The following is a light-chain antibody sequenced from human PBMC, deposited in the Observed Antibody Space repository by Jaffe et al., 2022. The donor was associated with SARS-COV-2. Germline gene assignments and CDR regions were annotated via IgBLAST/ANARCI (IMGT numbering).Light chain of an antibody. CDR1: QSLLHSDGSQY. V-gene: IGKV2-28*01. Sequence: DIVMTQSPVSLPVTPGEPASISCSASQSLLHSDGSQYLDWYLQKPGQSPQLLIYLGSNRASGVPDRFSGSGSGTDFTLEISTVEADDVGTYYCMQALQTPYTFGQGTKLEIK. J-gene: IGKJ2*01. CDR3: MQALQTPYT. CDR2: LGS.